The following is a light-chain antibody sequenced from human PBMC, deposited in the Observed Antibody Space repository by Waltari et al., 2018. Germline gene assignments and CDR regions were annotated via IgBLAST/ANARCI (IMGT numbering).Light chain of an antibody. CDR1: SSDVVGYNY. CDR2: DVS. J-gene: IGLJ1*01. Sequence: QSALTQPASVSGSPGQSITISCTGTSSDVVGYNYASWYQQHPGKAPKVMIYDVSNRPSGVSNRFSGSKSGNTASLTISGLQAEDEADYYCSSYTSSSIPYVFGTGTKVTVL. V-gene: IGLV2-14*03. CDR3: SSYTSSSIPYV.